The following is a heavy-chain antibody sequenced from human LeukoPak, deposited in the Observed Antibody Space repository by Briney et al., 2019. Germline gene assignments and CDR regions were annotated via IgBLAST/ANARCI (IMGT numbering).Heavy chain of an antibody. CDR3: ARGGEQWVVEGAFDF. CDR1: AGSISSYY. Sequence: SETLSLTCTVSAGSISSYYWSRIRQSAGKGLEWIGHINPSGNTNYNPSLKSRVTMSIDTSKNQFSLKLNSVTAADTAVYYCARGGEQWVVEGAFDFWGQGTMVTVSS. CDR2: INPSGNT. J-gene: IGHJ3*01. D-gene: IGHD6-19*01. V-gene: IGHV4-4*07.